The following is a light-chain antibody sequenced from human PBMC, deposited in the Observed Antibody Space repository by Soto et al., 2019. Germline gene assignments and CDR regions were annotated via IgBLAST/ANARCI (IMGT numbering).Light chain of an antibody. CDR3: QQYGSSSWT. CDR1: QSISSSY. V-gene: IGKV3-20*01. CDR2: GAS. Sequence: EIVLTQPPGTLSLSPGKRATLSCRASQSISSSYLAWYQQRPGQAPRLLIYGASSRATGIPDRFSGSGSGTEFTLTISRLEPEDFAVYYCQQYGSSSWTFGQGTKVEIK. J-gene: IGKJ1*01.